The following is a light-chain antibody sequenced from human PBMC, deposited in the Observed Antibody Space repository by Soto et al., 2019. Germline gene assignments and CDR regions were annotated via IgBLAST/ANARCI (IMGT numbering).Light chain of an antibody. CDR3: QQYNNWVT. CDR1: QGISND. CDR2: EAS. J-gene: IGKJ4*01. V-gene: IGKV3-15*01. Sequence: MTQSPATLSVPPAERVTLSCRASQGISNDLAWYQHKPGQAPRLLVYEASTRATGIPDRFSGRGSGTKFTLTISSLQSEDFGIYYCQQYNNWVTFGGGTKVDIK.